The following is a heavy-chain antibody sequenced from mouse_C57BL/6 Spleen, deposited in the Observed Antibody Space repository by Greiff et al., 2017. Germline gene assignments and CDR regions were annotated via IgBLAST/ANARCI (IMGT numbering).Heavy chain of an antibody. Sequence: VQLQQSGAELVMPGASVKLSCKASGYTFTSYWMHWVKQRPGQGLEWIGAIDPSDSYTNYNQKFKGKSTLTVDKSSSTAYMQLSSLTSEDSAVYYCARGGYYGSQFAYWGQGTLVTVSA. V-gene: IGHV1-69*01. CDR2: IDPSDSYT. J-gene: IGHJ3*01. CDR3: ARGGYYGSQFAY. CDR1: GYTFTSYW. D-gene: IGHD2-2*01.